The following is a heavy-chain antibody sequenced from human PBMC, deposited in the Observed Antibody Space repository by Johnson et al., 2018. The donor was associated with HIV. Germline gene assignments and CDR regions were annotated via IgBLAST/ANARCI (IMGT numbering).Heavy chain of an antibody. D-gene: IGHD3-3*01. CDR3: ARDQAIFGVVLASDAFDI. V-gene: IGHV3-30*03. Sequence: QMLLVESGGGVVQPGRSLRLSCAASGFTFSSMHWDRQAPGKGLEWGAGISHAGSHKYYAASVTGRFTSSRDNSRNTLYLQMNSLGAEDTAVYYCARDQAIFGVVLASDAFDIWGQGTMVTVSS. J-gene: IGHJ3*02. CDR2: ISHAGSHK. CDR1: GFTFSS.